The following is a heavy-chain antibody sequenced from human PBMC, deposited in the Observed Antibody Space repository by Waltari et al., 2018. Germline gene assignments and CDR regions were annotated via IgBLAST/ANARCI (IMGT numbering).Heavy chain of an antibody. J-gene: IGHJ4*02. CDR1: GYTFSRYG. CDR2: ISGDNGHT. Sequence: QIQLIQSGPEVKKPGASVKVSCKASGYTFSRYGITWVRQAPGQGLEWMGWISGDNGHTSYEQNPQDRVTMTTDTSTNTAYMELRSPTSDDTAVYYCARVGGNRYYYDGRGFVYYFDYWGQGTLVTVSS. V-gene: IGHV1-18*01. D-gene: IGHD3-22*01. CDR3: ARVGGNRYYYDGRGFVYYFDY.